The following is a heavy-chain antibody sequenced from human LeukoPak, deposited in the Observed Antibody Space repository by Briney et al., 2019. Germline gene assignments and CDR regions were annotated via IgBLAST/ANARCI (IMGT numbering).Heavy chain of an antibody. D-gene: IGHD4-17*01. CDR2: IIPIFGTA. V-gene: IGHV1-69*05. CDR1: GGTFSSYA. Sequence: ASVKVSCKASGGTFSSYAISWVRQAPGQGLEWMGGIIPIFGTANYTQKFKGRVTITTDESTSTAYMELSSLRSEDTAVYYCARFLATSDYGDYGDTGYWGQGTLVTVSS. J-gene: IGHJ4*02. CDR3: ARFLATSDYGDYGDTGY.